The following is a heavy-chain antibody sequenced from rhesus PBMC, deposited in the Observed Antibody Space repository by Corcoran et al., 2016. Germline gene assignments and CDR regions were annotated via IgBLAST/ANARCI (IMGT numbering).Heavy chain of an antibody. Sequence: QVQLQESGPGLVKPSETLSLTCAVSGYSISSGYYWGWLRQPPGKGLAWLGIIYGSGGSNYLNPSLKSRVTRSVDTSKNQFSLKLSSVTAADTAVYYCVRVGSSWSEWDTVGTEWYFDLWGPGTPITISS. D-gene: IGHD5-42*01. V-gene: IGHV4S14*01. CDR3: VRVGSSWSEWDTVGTEWYFDL. J-gene: IGHJ2*01. CDR2: IYGSGGSN. CDR1: GYSISSGYY.